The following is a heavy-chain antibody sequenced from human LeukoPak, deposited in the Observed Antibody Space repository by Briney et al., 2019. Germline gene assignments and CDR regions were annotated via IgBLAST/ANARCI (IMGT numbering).Heavy chain of an antibody. Sequence: PGGSLRLSCAASGFTVSSNYMSWVRQAPGKGLEWVSTISGTGATTFYADSVKGRFTISRDNSKSTLSLQMNSLRAEDTAIYYCAKEDYWGQGTLVTVSS. V-gene: IGHV3-23*01. J-gene: IGHJ4*02. CDR3: AKEDY. CDR1: GFTVSSNY. CDR2: ISGTGATT.